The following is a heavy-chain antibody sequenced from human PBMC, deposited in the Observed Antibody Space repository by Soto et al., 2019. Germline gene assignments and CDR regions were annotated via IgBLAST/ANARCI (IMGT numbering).Heavy chain of an antibody. CDR2: ISGSGGST. V-gene: IGHV3-23*01. CDR3: ASAPKLRYFDWLSDYYYYGMDV. J-gene: IGHJ6*02. CDR1: GFTFSSYA. Sequence: PGGSLRLSCAASGFTFSSYAMSWVRQAPGKGLEWVSAISGSGGSTYYADSVKGRFTISRDNSKSTLYLQMNSLRAEDTAVYYCASAPKLRYFDWLSDYYYYGMDVWGQGTRVTVSS. D-gene: IGHD3-9*01.